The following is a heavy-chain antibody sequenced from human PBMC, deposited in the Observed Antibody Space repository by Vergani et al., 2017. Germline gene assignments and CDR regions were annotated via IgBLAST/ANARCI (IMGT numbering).Heavy chain of an antibody. D-gene: IGHD3-22*01. V-gene: IGHV7-4-1*02. CDR2: INTNTGNP. J-gene: IGHJ5*02. CDR3: ARIDSSGYYYGGWFDP. CDR1: GYTFTSYA. Sequence: QVQLVQSGSELKKPGASLKVSCKASGYTFTSYAMNWVRQAPGQGLEWMGWINTNTGNPTYAQGFTGRFVFYLDTSVSTAYLQISSLKAEDTAVYYCARIDSSGYYYGGWFDPWGQGTLVTVSS.